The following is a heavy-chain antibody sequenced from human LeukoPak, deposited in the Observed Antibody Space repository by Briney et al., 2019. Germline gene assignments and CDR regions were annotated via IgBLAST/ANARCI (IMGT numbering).Heavy chain of an antibody. CDR3: AKGRNYASGSYGDS. CDR1: GFTFSSYA. J-gene: IGHJ4*02. V-gene: IGHV3-23*01. D-gene: IGHD3-10*01. Sequence: GGSLRLSCAASGFTFSSYAMTWVRHAPGRGLESVSGISGSGGTTYCADSVKGRFSISRDNSKNALYLQLNSLRAEDTAVYYCAKGRNYASGSYGDSWGQGTLVTVSS. CDR2: ISGSGGTT.